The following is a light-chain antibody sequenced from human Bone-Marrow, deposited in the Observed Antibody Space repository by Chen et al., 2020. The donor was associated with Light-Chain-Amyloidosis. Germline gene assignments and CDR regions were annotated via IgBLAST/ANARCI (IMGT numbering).Light chain of an antibody. CDR3: QVWDRSSDRPV. Sequence: SYVLTQPSSVSVAPGQTATIACGGNNIGSTSVHWYQQTPGQAPLLVVYDDSDRPSGIPERLSDTNARNTATLTSSRVEAGDEADYYCQVWDRSSDRPVFGGGTKLTVL. CDR1: NIGSTS. J-gene: IGLJ3*02. CDR2: DDS. V-gene: IGLV3-21*02.